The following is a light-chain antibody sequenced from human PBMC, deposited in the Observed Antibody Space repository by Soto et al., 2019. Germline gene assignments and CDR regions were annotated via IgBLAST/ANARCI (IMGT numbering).Light chain of an antibody. V-gene: IGKV1-5*01. CDR2: DAS. J-gene: IGKJ2*01. CDR1: QDISSF. CDR3: QQHDDYSHAT. Sequence: DIPMTQSPSTLSASVGDRVTISCRASQDISSFLAWYQHKPGKPPKLLIYDASTLQTGVPTRFRGSGFGTEFTLTISGLQPDDFATYYCQQHDDYSHATFGQGX.